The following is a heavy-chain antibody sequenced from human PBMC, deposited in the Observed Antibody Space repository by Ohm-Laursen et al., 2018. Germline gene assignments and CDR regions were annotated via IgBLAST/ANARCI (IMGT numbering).Heavy chain of an antibody. CDR2: ISGSGGST. Sequence: SLRLSCSASGITFSSYAMNWVRQAPGKGLEWVSAISGSGGSTYYADSVKGRFTISRDNSKNTLYLQMNSLRAEDTAVYYCAEQRRDGYNLIWFDPWGQGTLVTVSS. CDR1: GITFSSYA. CDR3: AEQRRDGYNLIWFDP. D-gene: IGHD5-24*01. J-gene: IGHJ5*02. V-gene: IGHV3-23*01.